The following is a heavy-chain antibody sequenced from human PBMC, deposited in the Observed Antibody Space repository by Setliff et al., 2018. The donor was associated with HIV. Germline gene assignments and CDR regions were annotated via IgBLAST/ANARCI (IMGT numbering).Heavy chain of an antibody. CDR3: ARGVRDNSGWSSYYFDY. D-gene: IGHD6-19*01. V-gene: IGHV4-4*07. Sequence: ETLSLTCTVSGGSISSYYWSWIRQPAGKGLEWIGHIYISGSTNYNPSLKSRVTISVDRSKNQFSLKLSSVTAADTAVYYCARGVRDNSGWSSYYFDYWGQGTLVTVSS. CDR1: GGSISSYY. J-gene: IGHJ4*02. CDR2: IYISGST.